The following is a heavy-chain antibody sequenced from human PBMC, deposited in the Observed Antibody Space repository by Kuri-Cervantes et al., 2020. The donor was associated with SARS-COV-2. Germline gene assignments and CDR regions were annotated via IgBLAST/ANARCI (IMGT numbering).Heavy chain of an antibody. J-gene: IGHJ6*02. D-gene: IGHD2-2*01. V-gene: IGHV3-11*01. Sequence: GGSLRLSCAASGFTFSDYYMSWIRQAPGKGLEWVSYISSSGSTIYYADSVKGRLTISRDNARNSLYLQMNSLRAEDTAVYYCARGGVVPAASDPYYYYGMDVWDQGTTVTVSS. CDR3: ARGGVVPAASDPYYYYGMDV. CDR1: GFTFSDYY. CDR2: ISSSGSTI.